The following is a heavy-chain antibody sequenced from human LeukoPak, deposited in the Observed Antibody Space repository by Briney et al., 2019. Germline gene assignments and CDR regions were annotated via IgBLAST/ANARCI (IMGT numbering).Heavy chain of an antibody. V-gene: IGHV1-46*01. J-gene: IGHJ4*02. D-gene: IGHD2-21*01. Sequence: ASVKVSCKASGYSFSSYYMHWVRQAPGQGLEWMGIINPSGDSTTYAQKFQGRITMTRDTSTSTVYMELSSLRSEDTAVYYCAGGGVAIQDLNYFDYWGQGTLVTVSS. CDR3: AGGGVAIQDLNYFDY. CDR2: INPSGDST. CDR1: GYSFSSYY.